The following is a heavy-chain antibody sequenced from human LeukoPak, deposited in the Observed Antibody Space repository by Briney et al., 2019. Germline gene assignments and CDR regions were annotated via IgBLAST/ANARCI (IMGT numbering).Heavy chain of an antibody. V-gene: IGHV3-23*01. CDR2: ISDSGGRT. CDR1: GITLSNYG. D-gene: IGHD3-22*01. Sequence: GGSLRLSCAVSGITLSNYGMSWVRQAPGKGLEWVAGISDSGGRTNYADPVKGRFAISRDNPKNTLYLQMNSLRAEDTAVYFCAKRGVVIRVILVGFHKEAYYFDSWGQGALVTVSS. J-gene: IGHJ4*02. CDR3: AKRGVVIRVILVGFHKEAYYFDS.